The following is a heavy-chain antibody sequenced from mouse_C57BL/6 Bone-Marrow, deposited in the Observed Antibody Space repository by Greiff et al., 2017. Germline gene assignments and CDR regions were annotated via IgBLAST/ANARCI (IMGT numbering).Heavy chain of an antibody. CDR2: IYPNSGST. CDR3: DRGAILRSFAY. CDR1: GYTFTSYW. V-gene: IGHV1-64*01. Sequence: QVQLQQSGAELVKPGASVKLSCKASGYTFTSYWMHWVKQRPGQGLEWIGMIYPNSGSTNYNEKFKSKATLTADKSSSTAYMQLRSLTSEDSAVYYCDRGAILRSFAYWGQGTLVTVSA. J-gene: IGHJ3*01. D-gene: IGHD1-1*01.